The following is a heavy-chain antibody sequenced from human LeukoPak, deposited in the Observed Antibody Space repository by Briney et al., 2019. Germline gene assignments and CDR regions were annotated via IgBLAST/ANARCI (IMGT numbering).Heavy chain of an antibody. V-gene: IGHV3-74*01. D-gene: IGHD2-15*01. Sequence: GGSLRLSCAASGFTFSNYWMHWVRQAPGKGLVWFSRINRDGRSTNYADSVKGRFTISRDNAKNTVFLQMNSLRAEDTAVYYCARCSGGSTYHSDDYWGQGTLVTVSS. CDR3: ARCSGGSTYHSDDY. J-gene: IGHJ4*02. CDR2: INRDGRST. CDR1: GFTFSNYW.